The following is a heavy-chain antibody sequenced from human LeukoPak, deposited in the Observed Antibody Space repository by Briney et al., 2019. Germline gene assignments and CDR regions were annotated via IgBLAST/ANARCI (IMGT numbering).Heavy chain of an antibody. CDR2: ITGSGAHI. J-gene: IGHJ4*02. Sequence: GGSLRLSCSASGFTFSRFTMHWVRQTPGEGLEWLSSITGSGAHIYYANSVKGRFIISRDNAKNSLYLQMNSLRAEDTAVYYCARDPNDNYYVYWGQGTLVTVSS. V-gene: IGHV3-21*01. D-gene: IGHD2-8*01. CDR3: ARDPNDNYYVY. CDR1: GFTFSRFT.